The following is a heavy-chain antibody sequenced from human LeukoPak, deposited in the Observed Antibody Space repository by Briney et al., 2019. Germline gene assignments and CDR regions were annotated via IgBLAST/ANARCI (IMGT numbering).Heavy chain of an antibody. D-gene: IGHD6-19*01. J-gene: IGHJ4*02. CDR3: AKDTGQWLVWYYFDY. CDR2: ISGSGGTT. CDR1: GFTFSSYA. V-gene: IGHV3-23*01. Sequence: GGSLRLSCAASGFTFSSYAISWVRQAPGNGLEWVSAISGSGGTTYYADSVKGRFTISRDNSKNTLYLQMNSLRAEDTAVYYCAKDTGQWLVWYYFDYWGQGPLVTVSS.